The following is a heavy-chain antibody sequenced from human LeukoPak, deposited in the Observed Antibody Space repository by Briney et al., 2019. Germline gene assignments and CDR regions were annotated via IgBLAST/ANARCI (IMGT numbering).Heavy chain of an antibody. CDR1: GGSFSGYY. CDR3: ARHPGHGFYYHMDV. J-gene: IGHJ6*03. Sequence: PSETLSLTCAVYGGSFSGYYWSWIREPPGKGLEWIGEINHSGSTKYNSSLKSRVTISVDTSKNQFSLRLNSVTAADTAVYYCARHPGHGFYYHMDVWGKGTTVTISS. CDR2: INHSGST. V-gene: IGHV4-34*01.